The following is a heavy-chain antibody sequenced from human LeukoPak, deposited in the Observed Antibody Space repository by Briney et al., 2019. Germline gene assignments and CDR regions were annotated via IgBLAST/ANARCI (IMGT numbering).Heavy chain of an antibody. CDR1: GFSFSTYG. CDR3: ARGYGESHFDS. Sequence: PGGSLRLSCAASGFSFSTYGVHWVRQAPGKWLEWVAFIRFDGTNRYYADSVKGRFTISRDNSKNTLYLQMNSLRVEDTAVYYCARGYGESHFDSWGRGSLVTVSS. D-gene: IGHD4/OR15-4a*01. J-gene: IGHJ4*02. CDR2: IRFDGTNR. V-gene: IGHV3-30*02.